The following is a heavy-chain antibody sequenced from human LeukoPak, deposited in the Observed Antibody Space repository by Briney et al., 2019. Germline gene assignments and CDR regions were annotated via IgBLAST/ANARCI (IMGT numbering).Heavy chain of an antibody. D-gene: IGHD3-3*01. CDR2: IYSGGST. J-gene: IGHJ4*02. CDR1: GFIVSSNY. CDR3: ARDAETYDWSGGYFDY. Sequence: GGSLRLSCAASGFIVSSNYMTWVRQAPGKGLEWVSVIYSGGSTYYADSVKGRFTTSRDNSKNTLYLQMSSLRAEDTAVYYCARDAETYDWSGGYFDYWGQGTLVTVSS. V-gene: IGHV3-53*01.